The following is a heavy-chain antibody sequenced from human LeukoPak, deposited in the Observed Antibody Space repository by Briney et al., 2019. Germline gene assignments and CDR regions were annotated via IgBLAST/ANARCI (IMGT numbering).Heavy chain of an antibody. CDR1: GFTLSTFW. CDR2: IKEDGRIK. Sequence: AGGSLRLSCAASGFTLSTFWMSWVRQAPGKGLEWVANIKEDGRIKNYVDSVKGRFTISRDNAKKSVYLQMSSLRAEDTAMYYCASNNDWRSDYWGQGTLVTVSS. V-gene: IGHV3-7*01. CDR3: ASNNDWRSDY. D-gene: IGHD3-9*01. J-gene: IGHJ4*02.